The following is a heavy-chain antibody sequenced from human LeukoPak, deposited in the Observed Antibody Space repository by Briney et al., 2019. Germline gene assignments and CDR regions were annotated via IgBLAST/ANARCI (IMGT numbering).Heavy chain of an antibody. D-gene: IGHD3-22*01. CDR3: VKDNVQYYYDSSGRFDY. Sequence: GGSQRLSCAASGFTFSSYAMHWVRQAPGKGLEYVSAISSNGGSTYYADSVKGRFTISRDNSKNTLYLQMSSLRAEDTAVYYCVKDNVQYYYDSSGRFDYWGQGTLVTVSS. V-gene: IGHV3-64D*09. J-gene: IGHJ4*02. CDR2: ISSNGGST. CDR1: GFTFSSYA.